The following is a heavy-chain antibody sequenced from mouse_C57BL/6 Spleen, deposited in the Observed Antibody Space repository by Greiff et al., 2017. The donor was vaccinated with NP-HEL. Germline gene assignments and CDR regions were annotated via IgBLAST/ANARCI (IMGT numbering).Heavy chain of an antibody. CDR2: IYPGSGST. D-gene: IGHD2-5*01. CDR1: GYTFTSYW. J-gene: IGHJ4*01. V-gene: IGHV1-55*01. CDR3: ARHYSKRDAMDY. Sequence: QVQLQQSGAELVKPGASVKMSCKASGYTFTSYWITWVKQRPGQGLEWIGDIYPGSGSTNYNEKFKSKATLTVDTSSSTAYMQLSSLTSEDSAVYYCARHYSKRDAMDYWGQGTSVTVSS.